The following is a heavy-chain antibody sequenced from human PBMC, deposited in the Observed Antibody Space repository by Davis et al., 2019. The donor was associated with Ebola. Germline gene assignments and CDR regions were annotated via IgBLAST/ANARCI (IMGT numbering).Heavy chain of an antibody. J-gene: IGHJ4*02. Sequence: PGGSLRLSCAASGFTFSNAWMSWVRQAPGKGLEWVGRIKSKTDGGTTDYAAPVKGRFTISRDDSKNTLYLQMNSLKTENTAVYYCTTPGSNYDSSGYYRGFDYWGQGTLVTVSS. CDR2: IKSKTDGGTT. V-gene: IGHV3-15*01. CDR3: TTPGSNYDSSGYYRGFDY. D-gene: IGHD3-22*01. CDR1: GFTFSNAW.